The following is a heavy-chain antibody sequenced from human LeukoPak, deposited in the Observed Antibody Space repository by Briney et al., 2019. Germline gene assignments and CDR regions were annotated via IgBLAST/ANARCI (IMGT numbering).Heavy chain of an antibody. CDR2: IYHSGST. V-gene: IGHV4-4*02. Sequence: SGTLSLTCAVSGGSISSTNWWSWVRQPPGKGLEWIGEIYHSGSTNYNPSLKSRVTISVDKSKNQFSLKLSSVTAADTAVYYCASRYSGYDSPWDWGQGTLVTVSS. J-gene: IGHJ4*02. CDR1: GGSISSTNW. CDR3: ASRYSGYDSPWD. D-gene: IGHD5-12*01.